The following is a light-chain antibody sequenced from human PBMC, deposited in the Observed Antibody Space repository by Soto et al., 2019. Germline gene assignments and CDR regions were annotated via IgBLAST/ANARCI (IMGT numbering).Light chain of an antibody. J-gene: IGLJ1*01. CDR3: CSYGDGNNFYV. CDR2: EVS. Sequence: QSALTQPPSASGSPGQSVTISCTVTSSDIGTYDYVSWYQHLPDKAPKLIIYEVSKRPSGVPDRFSGSKSGNTASLTVSGLQAEDEGDYYCCSYGDGNNFYVFGTGTKVTVL. CDR1: SSDIGTYDY. V-gene: IGLV2-8*01.